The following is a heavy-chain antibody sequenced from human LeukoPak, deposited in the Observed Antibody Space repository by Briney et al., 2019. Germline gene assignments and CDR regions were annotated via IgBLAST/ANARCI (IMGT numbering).Heavy chain of an antibody. CDR2: IYTSGST. Sequence: SETLSLTCTVSGDSISNYYWSWIRQPAGKGLEWIGRIYTSGSTNYNPSLKSRVTMSVDTSKNQFSLKLSSVTAADTAVYYCARSTPPAPVLFDFWGQGTLVTVSS. CDR3: ARSTPPAPVLFDF. V-gene: IGHV4-4*07. D-gene: IGHD6-6*01. CDR1: GDSISNYY. J-gene: IGHJ4*02.